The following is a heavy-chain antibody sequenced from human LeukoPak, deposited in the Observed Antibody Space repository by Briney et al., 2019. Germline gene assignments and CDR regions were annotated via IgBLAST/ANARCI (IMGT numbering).Heavy chain of an antibody. CDR1: GFTFSSYS. CDR2: ISSSSSYI. D-gene: IGHD3-22*01. Sequence: GGSLRLSCAASGFTFSSYSMNWVRQAPGKGLEWVSSISSSSSYIYYADSMKGRVTIPRDNAKNSLYLQMNNLRAEDTAVYYCARDAYYYDSRGSPWGQGTLVTVSS. J-gene: IGHJ5*02. V-gene: IGHV3-21*01. CDR3: ARDAYYYDSRGSP.